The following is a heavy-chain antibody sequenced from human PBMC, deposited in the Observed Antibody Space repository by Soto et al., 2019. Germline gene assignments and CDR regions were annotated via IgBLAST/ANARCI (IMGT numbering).Heavy chain of an antibody. CDR2: ISGSGGST. J-gene: IGHJ5*02. V-gene: IGHV3-23*01. CDR3: AKDPFPQQLVRGPNWFDP. Sequence: EVQLLESGGGLVQPGGSLRLSCAASGFTFSSYAMSWVRQAPGKGLEWVSAISGSGGSTYYADSVKGRFTISRDNSKNTLYLQMNSLRAEDTAVYYCAKDPFPQQLVRGPNWFDPWGQGTLVTVSS. D-gene: IGHD6-13*01. CDR1: GFTFSSYA.